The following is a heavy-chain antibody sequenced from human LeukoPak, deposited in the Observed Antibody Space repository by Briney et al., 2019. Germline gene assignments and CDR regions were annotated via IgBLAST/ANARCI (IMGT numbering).Heavy chain of an antibody. D-gene: IGHD5-18*01. CDR1: GFTFDDCA. V-gene: IGHV3-9*01. J-gene: IGHJ4*02. CDR3: AKGGYSYGPGMYFDY. CDR2: ISWNSGSI. Sequence: GRSLGLSCAAAGFTFDDCAMDGGREATGKGLGGVSVISWNSGSIGYADSVKGRFTISRDNAKNSLYLQMNSLRAEDTALYYCAKGGYSYGPGMYFDYWGQGTLVTVSS.